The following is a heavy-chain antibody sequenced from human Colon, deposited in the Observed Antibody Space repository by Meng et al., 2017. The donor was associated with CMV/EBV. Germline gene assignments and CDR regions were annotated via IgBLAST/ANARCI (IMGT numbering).Heavy chain of an antibody. CDR1: GYSISSGYY. CDR2: IYHSGST. CDR3: ARQGGVKKTPFDY. V-gene: IGHV4-38-2*02. D-gene: IGHD3-3*01. Sequence: GPLRLSCTVSGYSISSGYYWGWIRQPPGKGLEWIGSIYHSGSTYYNPSLKSRVTISVDTSKNQFSLKLSSVTAADTAVYYCARQGGVKKTPFDYWGQGTLVTVSS. J-gene: IGHJ4*02.